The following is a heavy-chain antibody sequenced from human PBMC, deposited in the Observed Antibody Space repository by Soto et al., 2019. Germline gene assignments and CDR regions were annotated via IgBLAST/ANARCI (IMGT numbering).Heavy chain of an antibody. CDR1: GFTVSSNY. Sequence: GGSLRLSCAASGFTVSSNYMSWVRQAPGKGLEWVSVMYSGGSTYYAYSVKGRFTLSKEHSKNTPYLQLNILRAEDTAVYYCARDPGCSSTSCYPPYYYYMDVWGKGTTVTVSS. CDR3: ARDPGCSSTSCYPPYYYYMDV. V-gene: IGHV3-66*01. D-gene: IGHD2-2*01. J-gene: IGHJ6*03. CDR2: MYSGGST.